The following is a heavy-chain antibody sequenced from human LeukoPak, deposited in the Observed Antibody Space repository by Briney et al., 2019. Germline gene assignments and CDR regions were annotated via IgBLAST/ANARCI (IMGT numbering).Heavy chain of an antibody. CDR3: AGFPYYYDSSGYPNAFDI. Sequence: PGGSLRLSCAASGFTFSDYYMSWIRQAPGKGLEWVSYISSSGSTIYYADSVKGRFTISRDNAKNSLYLQMNSLRAEDTAVYYCAGFPYYYDSSGYPNAFDIWGQGTMVTVSS. V-gene: IGHV3-11*04. D-gene: IGHD3-22*01. CDR2: ISSSGSTI. J-gene: IGHJ3*02. CDR1: GFTFSDYY.